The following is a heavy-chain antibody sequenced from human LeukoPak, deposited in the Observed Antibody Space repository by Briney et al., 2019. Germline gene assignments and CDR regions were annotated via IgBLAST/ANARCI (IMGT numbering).Heavy chain of an antibody. D-gene: IGHD4-17*01. CDR1: GFTFSSYS. V-gene: IGHV3-21*01. CDR2: ISSSSSYI. Sequence: GGSLRLSCAASGFTFSSYSTNWVRQAPGKGLEWVSSISSSSSYIYYADSVKGRFTISRDNAKNSLYLQMNSLRAEDTAVYYCGRGGDYGDDFDYWGQGTLVTVSS. CDR3: GRGGDYGDDFDY. J-gene: IGHJ4*02.